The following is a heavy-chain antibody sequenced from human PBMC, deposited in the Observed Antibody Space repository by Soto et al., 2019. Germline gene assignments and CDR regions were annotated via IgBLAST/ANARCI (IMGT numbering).Heavy chain of an antibody. CDR3: SSMVRGSGYGMDV. Sequence: PGESLKISCKGSGYTFTSYWIGWVRQMPGKGLEWMGIIYPADSDTRYSPSFQGQVTMSADKSISTAYLQWSSLKASDTAMYYCSSMVRGSGYGMDVWGQGTTVTVSS. D-gene: IGHD3-10*01. CDR1: GYTFTSYW. CDR2: IYPADSDT. V-gene: IGHV5-51*01. J-gene: IGHJ6*02.